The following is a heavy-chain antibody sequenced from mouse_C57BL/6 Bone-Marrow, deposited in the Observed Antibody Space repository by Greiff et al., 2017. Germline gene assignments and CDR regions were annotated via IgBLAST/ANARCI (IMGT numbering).Heavy chain of an antibody. D-gene: IGHD1-1*01. CDR1: GYTFTSYW. Sequence: DVQLQESGTVLARPGASVKMSCKTSGYTFTSYWMHWVKQRPGQGLEWIGAIYPGNSDTSYNQKFKGKAKLTAVTSASTAYMELSSLTNEDSAVYYCTFITTKGYYFDYWGQGTTLTVSS. CDR2: IYPGNSDT. CDR3: TFITTKGYYFDY. J-gene: IGHJ2*01. V-gene: IGHV1-5*01.